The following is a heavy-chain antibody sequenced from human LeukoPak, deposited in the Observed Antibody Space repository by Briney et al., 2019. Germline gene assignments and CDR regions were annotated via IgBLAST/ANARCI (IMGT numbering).Heavy chain of an antibody. J-gene: IGHJ5*01. CDR2: INHSGSS. CDR3: ARAPSRYDVLTGYSGGWFDS. V-gene: IGHV4-34*01. CDR1: GGSFSGYY. D-gene: IGHD3-9*01. Sequence: PSETLSLTCAVYGGSFSGYYWSWIRQPPGKGLEWIGEINHSGSSNYNPSLKSRVTISVDTSKNQFSLKLSSVTAADMAVYYCARAPSRYDVLTGYSGGWFDSWGQGTLVTVSS.